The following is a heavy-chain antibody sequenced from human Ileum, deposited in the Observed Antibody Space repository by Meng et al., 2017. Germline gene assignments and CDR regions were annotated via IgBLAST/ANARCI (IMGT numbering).Heavy chain of an antibody. J-gene: IGHJ5*02. V-gene: IGHV4-34*01. Sequence: QAPLQQWGAGLLKPSETLSLTCAVYGGSFSGYYWSWIRQPPGKGLEWIGEINHSGSTNYNPSLKSRVTISVDTSKNQFSLKLSSVTAADTAVYYCTIQGVLYNWFDPWGQGTLVTVSS. CDR3: TIQGVLYNWFDP. CDR1: GGSFSGYY. D-gene: IGHD3-10*01. CDR2: INHSGST.